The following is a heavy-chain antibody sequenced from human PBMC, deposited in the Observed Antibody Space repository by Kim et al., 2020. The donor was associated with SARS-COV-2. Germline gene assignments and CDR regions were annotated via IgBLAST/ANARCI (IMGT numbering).Heavy chain of an antibody. CDR2: INRNGAVT. CDR1: GFAFHAYS. D-gene: IGHD1-26*01. J-gene: IGHJ4*02. Sequence: GGSLRLSCAASGFAFHAYSMHWVRQVPGKGLQWVSLINRNGAVTYYADSVKGRFTISRDNSKNSLYLQMNSLTTEDSALYYCVKELLRSQYVLSDWGQGTLVTVSS. CDR3: VKELLRSQYVLSD. V-gene: IGHV3-43*01.